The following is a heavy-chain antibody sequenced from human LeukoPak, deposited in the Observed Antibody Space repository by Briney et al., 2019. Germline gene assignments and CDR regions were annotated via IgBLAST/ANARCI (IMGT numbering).Heavy chain of an antibody. CDR2: IYTSGST. D-gene: IGHD3-3*01. J-gene: IGHJ4*02. Sequence: PSQTLSLTCTVSGGSISSGSYYWSWIRQPAGKGLEWIGSIYTSGSTNYNPSLKSRVTISVDTSKNQFSLKLSSVTAADTAVYYCARTEGRRRITIFGVVPQFDYWGQGTLVTLSS. CDR1: GGSISSGSYY. CDR3: ARTEGRRRITIFGVVPQFDY. V-gene: IGHV4-61*02.